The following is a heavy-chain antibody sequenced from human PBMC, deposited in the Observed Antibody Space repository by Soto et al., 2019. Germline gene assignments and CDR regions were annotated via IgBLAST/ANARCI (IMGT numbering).Heavy chain of an antibody. CDR3: TTEAYDNSGSLAFDI. J-gene: IGHJ3*02. CDR2: IFHTGPT. CDR1: GGSITNYC. Sequence: SETLSLTCTVSGGSITNYCYSWIRQPPGKGLEWIGYIFHTGPTSYNPSLKSRVTLSVDTSQSQFSLKLNSVTAADTAVYYCTTEAYDNSGSLAFDIWGPGTLVTVS. D-gene: IGHD3-22*01. V-gene: IGHV4-59*08.